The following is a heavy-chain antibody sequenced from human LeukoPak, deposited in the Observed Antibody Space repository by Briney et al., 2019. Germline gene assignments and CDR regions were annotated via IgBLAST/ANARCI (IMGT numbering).Heavy chain of an antibody. V-gene: IGHV1-46*01. J-gene: IGHJ4*02. Sequence: ASVKVSCKASGYTYTSYYMHWVRQAPGQGLEWMGVINPSGGSTSYAQKFQGRVTMTRDTSTSTVYMELSSLRSKDTAVYYCARVRADMGGYFDYWGQGTLVTVSS. CDR2: INPSGGST. CDR1: GYTYTSYY. D-gene: IGHD3-16*01. CDR3: ARVRADMGGYFDY.